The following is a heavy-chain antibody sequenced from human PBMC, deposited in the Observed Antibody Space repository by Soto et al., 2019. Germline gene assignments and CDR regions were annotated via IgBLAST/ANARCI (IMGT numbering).Heavy chain of an antibody. V-gene: IGHV4-31*03. J-gene: IGHJ4*02. D-gene: IGHD1-7*01. CDR1: GGSISSGGYY. CDR3: ASNNWNYGGVDY. CDR2: IYYSGST. Sequence: QVQLQESGPGLVKPSQTLSLTCTVSGGSISSGGYYWSWIRQHPGKGLEWIGYIYYSGSTYYNPSLKSRVTLSVATSKNQFSLKLSSVTAADTAVYYCASNNWNYGGVDYWGQGTLVTVSS.